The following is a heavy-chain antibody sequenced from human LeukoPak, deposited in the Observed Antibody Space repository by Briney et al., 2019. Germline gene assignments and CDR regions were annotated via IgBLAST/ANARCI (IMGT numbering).Heavy chain of an antibody. CDR1: GYTFTSYG. Sequence: SVKVSCTASGYTFTSYGISWVRQAPGQGLEWMGRIISIPGIANYAQKFQGRVTITADKSTSTAYMELSSLRSEDTAVYYCARDQVAPQAFDIWGQGTMVTVSS. CDR2: IISIPGIA. J-gene: IGHJ3*02. D-gene: IGHD2-15*01. CDR3: ARDQVAPQAFDI. V-gene: IGHV1-69*04.